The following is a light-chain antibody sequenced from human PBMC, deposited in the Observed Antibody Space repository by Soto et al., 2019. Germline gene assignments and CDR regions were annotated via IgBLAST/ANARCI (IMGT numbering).Light chain of an antibody. V-gene: IGKV3-15*01. CDR1: RIVTST. Sequence: EIVMTQSPATRLVSPGEKPPLSSGPSRIVTSTLAWYQQKPGQAPRLLIYGASTRATGIPARFSGSGSGTEFTLTISSLQSEDFALYYCQQYNNWPYTFGQGTKLEIK. CDR2: GAS. J-gene: IGKJ2*01. CDR3: QQYNNWPYT.